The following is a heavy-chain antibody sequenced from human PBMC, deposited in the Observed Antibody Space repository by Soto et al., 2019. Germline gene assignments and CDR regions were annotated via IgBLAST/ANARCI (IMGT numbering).Heavy chain of an antibody. CDR2: ISAYNGNT. CDR3: ARDDAIGMNDY. Sequence: QVQLVQSGAEVKKPGASVKVSCKASGYTFTSYGISWVRQAPGQGLEWIGWISAYNGNTKYAQKLQGRVTMTTDTYPSTAYMELRSLRSDDTAVYSCARDDAIGMNDYWCEGTLVTVSS. D-gene: IGHD1-20*01. CDR1: GYTFTSYG. J-gene: IGHJ4*02. V-gene: IGHV1-18*01.